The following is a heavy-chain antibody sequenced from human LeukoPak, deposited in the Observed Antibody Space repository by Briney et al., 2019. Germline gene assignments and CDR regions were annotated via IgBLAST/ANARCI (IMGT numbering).Heavy chain of an antibody. Sequence: ASVKVSCKASGYTFTNYDINWVRQAPGQGLEWMGWMNPNSGNTGYAQKFQGRVTMTRNTSIDTAYMELSSLISEDTAVYYCARVSPYYFDSGSFYNDRYNWFDPWGQGTLVTVSS. D-gene: IGHD3-10*01. V-gene: IGHV1-8*01. J-gene: IGHJ5*02. CDR3: ARVSPYYFDSGSFYNDRYNWFDP. CDR2: MNPNSGNT. CDR1: GYTFTNYD.